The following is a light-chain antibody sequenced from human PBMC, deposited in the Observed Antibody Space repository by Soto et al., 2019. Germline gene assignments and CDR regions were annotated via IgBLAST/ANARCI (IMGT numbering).Light chain of an antibody. CDR1: QAITNN. V-gene: IGKV1-9*01. Sequence: DIQLPQSPFFLSASVGDRVTITCRASQAITNNLAWYQQKPGKPPTLLIYQESTLQSGVPSRFSGSKSGSQFTLTIDSLQPEDFATYYGQQVKSYTRTFGGGTKVEIK. CDR2: QES. CDR3: QQVKSYTRT. J-gene: IGKJ4*01.